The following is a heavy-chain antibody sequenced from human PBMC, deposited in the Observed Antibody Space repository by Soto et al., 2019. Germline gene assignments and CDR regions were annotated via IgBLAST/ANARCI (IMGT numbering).Heavy chain of an antibody. CDR2: IYYSGST. V-gene: IGHV4-59*01. Sequence: QVQLQESGPGLVKPSETLSLTCTVSGGSISSYYWSWIRQPPGKGLEWIGYIYYSGSTNYNPSLKSRCTVAVGKSQIQVPLKLGSVPAADPAGYYCARDTAVVAALDYYGMDVWGQGTTVTVSS. J-gene: IGHJ6*02. CDR1: GGSISSYY. CDR3: ARDTAVVAALDYYGMDV. D-gene: IGHD2-15*01.